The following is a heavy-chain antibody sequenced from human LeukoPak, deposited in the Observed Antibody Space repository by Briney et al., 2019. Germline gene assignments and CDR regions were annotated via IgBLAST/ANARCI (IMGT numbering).Heavy chain of an antibody. Sequence: GGSLRLSCAASGFTFSSYDMHWVRQATGKGLEWVSAIGTAGDTYYPGSVKGRFTISRENAKNSLYLQMNSLRAGDTAVYYCARGHIVATGLDYWCQGTLVTVSS. V-gene: IGHV3-13*01. D-gene: IGHD5-12*01. CDR2: IGTAGDT. CDR1: GFTFSSYD. CDR3: ARGHIVATGLDY. J-gene: IGHJ4*02.